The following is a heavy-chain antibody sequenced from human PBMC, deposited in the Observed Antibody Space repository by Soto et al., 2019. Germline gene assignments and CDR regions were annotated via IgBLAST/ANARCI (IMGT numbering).Heavy chain of an antibody. CDR1: GFTFSSYG. V-gene: IGHV3-30*18. Sequence: PGGSLRLSCAASGFTFSSYGMHWVRLAPGKGLAWVAVISYDGSNKYYADSVKGRFTISRDNSKNTLYLQMNSLRAEDTAVYYCAKDPTGIAAAGTQNYWGQGTLVTVSS. J-gene: IGHJ4*02. D-gene: IGHD6-13*01. CDR2: ISYDGSNK. CDR3: AKDPTGIAAAGTQNY.